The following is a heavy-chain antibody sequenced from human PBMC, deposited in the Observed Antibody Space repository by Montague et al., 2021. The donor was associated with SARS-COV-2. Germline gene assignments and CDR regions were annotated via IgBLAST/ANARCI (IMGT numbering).Heavy chain of an antibody. CDR3: ARGTGYDYYFDC. J-gene: IGHJ4*02. CDR1: GGSISDNY. Sequence: SETLSLTCSVSGGSISDNYYNWIRQPQGTGLEWIGYIYYNTGNTXYNTSLQSRVTISLDTSKNRFFLHLRSVTAADKALYFCARGTGYDYYFDCWGLGTLATVSS. V-gene: IGHV4-59*01. CDR2: IYYNTGNT. D-gene: IGHD5-12*01.